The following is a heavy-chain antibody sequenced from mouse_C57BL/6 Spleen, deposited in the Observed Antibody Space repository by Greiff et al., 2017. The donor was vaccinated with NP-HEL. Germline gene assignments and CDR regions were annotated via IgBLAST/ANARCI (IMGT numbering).Heavy chain of an antibody. Sequence: QVQLQQSGAELARPGASVKLSCTASGYTFTSYGISWVKQRTGQGLEWIGEIYPRSGNTYYNEKFKGQATLTAATSSSTAYMELRSLTSEDSAVYVGARRKNYNGSSPCFDYWGQGTTLTVSA. CDR3: ARRKNYNGSSPCFDY. CDR1: GYTFTSYG. J-gene: IGHJ2*01. D-gene: IGHD1-1*01. V-gene: IGHV1-81*01. CDR2: IYPRSGNT.